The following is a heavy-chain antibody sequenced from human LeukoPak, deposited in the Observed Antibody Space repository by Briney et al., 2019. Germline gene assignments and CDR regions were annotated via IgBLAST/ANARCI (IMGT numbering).Heavy chain of an antibody. Sequence: PGGSLRLSCAASGFTFSSYSMAWVRQAPGKGLEWVSSITSSGDYINHADSVKGRFTISRDNAKNSLYLQMNSLRAEDTAVYYCARDPYGDSVWGPYYYYGMDVWGQGTTVTVSS. J-gene: IGHJ6*02. V-gene: IGHV3-21*01. CDR1: GFTFSSYS. D-gene: IGHD4-17*01. CDR3: ARDPYGDSVWGPYYYYGMDV. CDR2: ITSSGDYI.